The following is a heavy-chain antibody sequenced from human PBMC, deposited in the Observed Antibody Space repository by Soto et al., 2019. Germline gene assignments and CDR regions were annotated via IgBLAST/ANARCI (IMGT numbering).Heavy chain of an antibody. D-gene: IGHD6-13*01. CDR3: ARGSRIAPTRRTTYYFDY. CDR2: VNPNTGNT. V-gene: IGHV1-8*01. Sequence: QVQLVQSGAEVKKPGASVKVSCRAPGYTFANYDINWVRQATGQGLEWMGWVNPNTGNTGYAQKFQGRVTMTRNTSVSTAYMELNSLRWEDTAVYYCARGSRIAPTRRTTYYFDYWGQGALVTVSS. CDR1: GYTFANYD. J-gene: IGHJ4*02.